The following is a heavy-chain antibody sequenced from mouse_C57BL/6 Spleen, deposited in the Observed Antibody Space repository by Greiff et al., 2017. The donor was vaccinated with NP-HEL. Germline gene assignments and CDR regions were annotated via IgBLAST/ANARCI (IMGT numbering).Heavy chain of an antibody. J-gene: IGHJ4*01. CDR1: GYTFTSYW. CDR3: ARKWDDGYYVGAMDY. D-gene: IGHD2-3*01. V-gene: IGHV1-55*01. Sequence: VQLQQSGAELVKPGASVKMSCKASGYTFTSYWITWVKQRPGQGLEWIGDIYPGSGSTNYNEKFKSKATLTVDTSSSTAYMQLSSLTSEDSAVYYCARKWDDGYYVGAMDYWGQGTSVTVSS. CDR2: IYPGSGST.